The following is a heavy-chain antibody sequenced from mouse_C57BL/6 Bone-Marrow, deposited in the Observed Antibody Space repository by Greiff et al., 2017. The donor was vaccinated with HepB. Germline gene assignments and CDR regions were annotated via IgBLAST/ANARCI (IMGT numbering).Heavy chain of an antibody. J-gene: IGHJ4*01. CDR2: INPYNGGT. Sequence: VQLQQSGPVLVKPGASVKMSCKASGYTFTDYYMNWVKQSHGKSLEWIGVINPYNGGTSYNQKFKGKATLTVDKSSSTAYMELNSLTSEDSAVYYCARGVRRLGGYAMDYWGQGTSVTVSS. D-gene: IGHD2-4*01. CDR1: GYTFTDYY. CDR3: ARGVRRLGGYAMDY. V-gene: IGHV1-19*01.